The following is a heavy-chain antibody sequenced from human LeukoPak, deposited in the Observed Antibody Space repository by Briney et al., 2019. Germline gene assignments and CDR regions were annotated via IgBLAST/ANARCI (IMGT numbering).Heavy chain of an antibody. CDR1: GGSFSGYY. Sequence: SETLSLTCAVYGGSFSGYYWSWIRQPPGKGLEWIGEINHSGSTNYNPSLKSRVTISVDTSKNQFSLKLSSVTAADTAVYYCARHEAQQWLGDFDYWGQGTLVTVSS. J-gene: IGHJ4*02. CDR3: ARHEAQQWLGDFDY. CDR2: INHSGST. V-gene: IGHV4-34*01. D-gene: IGHD6-19*01.